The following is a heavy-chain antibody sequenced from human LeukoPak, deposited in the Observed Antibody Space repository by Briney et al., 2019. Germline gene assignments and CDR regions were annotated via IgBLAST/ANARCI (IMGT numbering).Heavy chain of an antibody. Sequence: ASVKVSCKASGYSFTNYGISWVRQAPGQGLEWMGWISGSNGNANCAQILQGRVSLTTDTSTSTAYMELRSLRSDDTAVYYCARDSGYVGNGDYWGQGTLVTVSS. D-gene: IGHD5-12*01. J-gene: IGHJ4*02. CDR2: ISGSNGNA. V-gene: IGHV1-18*01. CDR1: GYSFTNYG. CDR3: ARDSGYVGNGDY.